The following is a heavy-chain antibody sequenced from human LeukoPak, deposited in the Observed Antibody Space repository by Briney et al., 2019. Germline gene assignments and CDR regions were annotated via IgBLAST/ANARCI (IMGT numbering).Heavy chain of an antibody. CDR2: IYYSGST. J-gene: IGHJ4*02. CDR3: ARLRIGEPFDY. Sequence: PSETLSLTCTVSGDSISSSTYYWGWIRQPPGKGLEYIGSIYYSGSTYYNPSLKSRVTIFVDTSKNQFSLSLSSVTAADAAVYYCARLRIGEPFDYWGQGTLVTVSS. CDR1: GDSISSSTYY. D-gene: IGHD3-10*01. V-gene: IGHV4-39*01.